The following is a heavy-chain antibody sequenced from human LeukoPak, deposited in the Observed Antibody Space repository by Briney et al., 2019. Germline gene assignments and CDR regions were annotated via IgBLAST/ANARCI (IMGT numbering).Heavy chain of an antibody. CDR3: ASHNSGYDAFFDY. D-gene: IGHD5-12*01. CDR2: IYSGGST. V-gene: IGHV3-66*02. Sequence: GGSLRLSCAASGFTFRSYDMHGVRQAPGKGLEWVSVIYSGGSTYYADSVKGRFTISRDNSKNTLYLQMNSLRAEDTAVYYCASHNSGYDAFFDYWGQGTLVTVSS. J-gene: IGHJ4*02. CDR1: GFTFRSYD.